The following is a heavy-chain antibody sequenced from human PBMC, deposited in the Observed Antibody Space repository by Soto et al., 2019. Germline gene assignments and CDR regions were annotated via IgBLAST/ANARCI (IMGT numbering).Heavy chain of an antibody. V-gene: IGHV3-30*18. Sequence: PGGSLRLSWAASGFTFSNHGMHLVRQAQGKGLEWVAVISYDGSNKYYADSVKGRFTISRDNSKNTLYLQMNSLRAEDTAVYYCAKDQVLGSYYYGMDVWGQGTTVTVSS. CDR1: GFTFSNHG. D-gene: IGHD3-10*01. CDR2: ISYDGSNK. CDR3: AKDQVLGSYYYGMDV. J-gene: IGHJ6*02.